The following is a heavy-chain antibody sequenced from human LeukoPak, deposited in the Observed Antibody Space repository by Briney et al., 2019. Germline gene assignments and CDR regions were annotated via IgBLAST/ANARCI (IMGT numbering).Heavy chain of an antibody. CDR3: ASRPYQLLVGKSGDAFDI. Sequence: SVKVSCKASGGTFSSYAISWVRQAPGQGLEWMGGIIPIFGTANYAQKFQGRVTITADESTSTAYMELSSLRSEDTAVYYCASRPYQLLVGKSGDAFDIWGQGTMVTVSS. J-gene: IGHJ3*02. D-gene: IGHD2-2*01. CDR2: IIPIFGTA. CDR1: GGTFSSYA. V-gene: IGHV1-69*13.